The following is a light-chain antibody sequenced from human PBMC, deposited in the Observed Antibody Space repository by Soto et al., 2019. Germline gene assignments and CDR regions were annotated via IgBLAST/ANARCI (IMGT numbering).Light chain of an antibody. CDR2: ASS. CDR3: QKYNSAPFT. V-gene: IGKV1-27*01. CDR1: QGISNY. Sequence: DIQMTQSPSSLSASVGDRVTITCRASQGISNYLAWYQQKPGKVPKLLIYASSTLQSGVPSRFSGSGSGTDFTLTISSLQPEDVAPYYYQKYNSAPFTFGPGTKVDIK. J-gene: IGKJ3*01.